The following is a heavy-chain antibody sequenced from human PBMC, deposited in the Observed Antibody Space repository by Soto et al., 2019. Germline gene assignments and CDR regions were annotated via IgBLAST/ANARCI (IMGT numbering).Heavy chain of an antibody. D-gene: IGHD2-21*02. CDR1: GFTFSAYA. J-gene: IGHJ4*02. Sequence: GGSLRLSCAASGFTFSAYAMTWVRQAPGKGLESVSGIYGNGAGIQYADSVRGRFTISRDNSKNTLYLQMNSLRAEDTVVYYCAKDVISGDGFWLMDHWGQGTLVTVSS. CDR2: IYGNGAGI. CDR3: AKDVISGDGFWLMDH. V-gene: IGHV3-23*01.